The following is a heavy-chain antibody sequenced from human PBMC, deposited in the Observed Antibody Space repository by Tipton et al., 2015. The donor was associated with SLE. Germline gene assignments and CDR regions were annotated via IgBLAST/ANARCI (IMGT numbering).Heavy chain of an antibody. CDR2: IYYSGST. CDR1: GDSISNVGYY. V-gene: IGHV4-31*03. D-gene: IGHD3-3*01. Sequence: TLSLTCSVSGDSISNVGYYWSWIRQHPGKGLEWIGNIYYSGSTYYNASLKSRVSISLDTSKNHFSLRVNSETAADTAVYYCARENYDSWSGFYRRWFDPWGQGTLVTVSS. J-gene: IGHJ5*02. CDR3: ARENYDSWSGFYRRWFDP.